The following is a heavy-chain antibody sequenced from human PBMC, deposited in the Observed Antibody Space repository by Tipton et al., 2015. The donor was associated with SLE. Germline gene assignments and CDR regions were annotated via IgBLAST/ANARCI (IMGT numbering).Heavy chain of an antibody. D-gene: IGHD4-17*01. J-gene: IGHJ6*02. CDR2: IRYDGSNK. Sequence: SLRLSCVASGFIFTSYGMHWVRQASGKGLGWVGLIRYDGSNKFYSDSVKGRFTISRDNSRNTLYLQMNSLRPDDTAVYYCATSTVTTNPDYYYGMDVWGQGTTVTVSS. CDR1: GFIFTSYG. CDR3: ATSTVTTNPDYYYGMDV. V-gene: IGHV3-30*02.